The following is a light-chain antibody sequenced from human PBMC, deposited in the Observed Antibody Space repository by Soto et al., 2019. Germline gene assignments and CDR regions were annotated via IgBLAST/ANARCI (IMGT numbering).Light chain of an antibody. Sequence: EMVMTQSPATLSVSPGERVTLSCRASESVPRNLAWYQQKPGQGPSLLIYYASTRATGVPDRFTGSVSGTEFTLTISSLQSEDFGVYHCQHYSNWPPTFGPGTKVEIK. CDR3: QHYSNWPPT. J-gene: IGKJ3*01. V-gene: IGKV3-15*01. CDR2: YAS. CDR1: ESVPRN.